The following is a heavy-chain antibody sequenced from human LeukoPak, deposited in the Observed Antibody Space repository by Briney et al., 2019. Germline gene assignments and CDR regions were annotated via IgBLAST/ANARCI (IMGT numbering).Heavy chain of an antibody. J-gene: IGHJ4*02. CDR1: GGSISSSSYY. Sequence: SETLSLTCTVSGGSISSSSYYWGWLRQPPGKGLEGIGSIYYSGSTYYHPSLKSRVTISVDTSKTQFSLKLSSVTAADTAVYYCARQTGSGLFSLPGGQGTLVTVSS. CDR2: IYYSGST. V-gene: IGHV4-39*01. D-gene: IGHD3-10*01. CDR3: ARQTGSGLFSLP.